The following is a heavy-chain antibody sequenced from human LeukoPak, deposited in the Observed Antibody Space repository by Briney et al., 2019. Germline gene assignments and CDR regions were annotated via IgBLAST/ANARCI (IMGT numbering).Heavy chain of an antibody. CDR2: IKSKTDGGTT. Sequence: PGGSLRLSCAASGFTFSNAWMSWVRQAPGKGLEWVGRIKSKTDGGTTDYAAPVKGRFTISRDDSKNTLYLQMNSLRAEDTAVYYCARSDYYDSGSYSEDWGQGTLVTVSS. CDR1: GFTFSNAW. CDR3: ARSDYYDSGSYSED. V-gene: IGHV3-15*05. J-gene: IGHJ4*02. D-gene: IGHD3-10*01.